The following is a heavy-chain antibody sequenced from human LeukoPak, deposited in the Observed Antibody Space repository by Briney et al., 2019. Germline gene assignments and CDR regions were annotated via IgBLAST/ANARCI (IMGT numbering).Heavy chain of an antibody. V-gene: IGHV4-31*03. Sequence: PSETLSLTCTVSGGSVTSGGYYWSWIRQHPGKGLEWIGYVYYTGSTYYNPSLKSRVTISPDTPKNQFSLKVSSVTAADTAVYYCARISAGRYGMDVWGQGTTVTVSS. D-gene: IGHD6-6*01. CDR2: VYYTGST. CDR1: GGSVTSGGYY. CDR3: ARISAGRYGMDV. J-gene: IGHJ6*02.